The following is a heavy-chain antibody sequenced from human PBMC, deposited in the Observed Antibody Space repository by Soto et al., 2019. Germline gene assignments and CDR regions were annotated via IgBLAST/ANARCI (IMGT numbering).Heavy chain of an antibody. CDR3: AGDHRGPNDAFDI. CDR2: IIPIFGTA. CDR1: GGTFSSYA. V-gene: IGHV1-69*13. Sequence: SVKVSCKASGGTFSSYAISWVRQAPGQGLEWMGGIIPIFGTANYAQKFQGRVTITADESTSTAYMELSSLRSEDTAVYYCAGDHRGPNDAFDIWGQGTMVTVSS. J-gene: IGHJ3*02.